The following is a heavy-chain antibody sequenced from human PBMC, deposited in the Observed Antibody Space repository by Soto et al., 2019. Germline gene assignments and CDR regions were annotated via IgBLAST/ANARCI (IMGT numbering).Heavy chain of an antibody. CDR3: ARDRGAYGMDV. CDR1: GYSFTSYD. J-gene: IGHJ6*02. CDR2: ISAYNGNT. Sequence: QVQLGQSGAEVKKPRASVKVSCKPSGYSFTSYDISWVRKAPGQGIEWMGWISAYNGNTNYAKKLQGRVTMTTDTSTSTAYMELRSLRADDTAVYYCARDRGAYGMDVWGQGTTVTVSS. V-gene: IGHV1-18*01.